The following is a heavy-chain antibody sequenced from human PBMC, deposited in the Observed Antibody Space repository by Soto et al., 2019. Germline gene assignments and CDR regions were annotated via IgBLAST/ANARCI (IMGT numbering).Heavy chain of an antibody. Sequence: GGSLRLSCAASGFTFSSYGMHWVRQAPGKGLEWVAVISYDGSNKYYADSVKGRFTISRDNSKNTLYLQMNSLRAEDTAVYYCAKGRDGYYYYYMDVWGKGTTVTVSS. CDR2: ISYDGSNK. CDR1: GFTFSSYG. CDR3: AKGRDGYYYYYMDV. J-gene: IGHJ6*03. V-gene: IGHV3-30*18.